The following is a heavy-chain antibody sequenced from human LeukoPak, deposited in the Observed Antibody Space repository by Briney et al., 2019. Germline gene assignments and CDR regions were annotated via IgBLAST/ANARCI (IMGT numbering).Heavy chain of an antibody. CDR2: INAGNCNT. V-gene: IGHV1-3*01. CDR3: AREGYDSSGYYYLFYYYYGMDV. CDR1: GYTFPSYA. Sequence: SVHVSYQACGYTFPSYAMHWVGPAPGQRVEWVGWINAGNCNTIGSQKFQGRVTINSDTSGRTAYMELSSMRSEDTAVYYCAREGYDSSGYYYLFYYYYGMDVWGQGTTVTVSS. D-gene: IGHD3-22*01. J-gene: IGHJ6*02.